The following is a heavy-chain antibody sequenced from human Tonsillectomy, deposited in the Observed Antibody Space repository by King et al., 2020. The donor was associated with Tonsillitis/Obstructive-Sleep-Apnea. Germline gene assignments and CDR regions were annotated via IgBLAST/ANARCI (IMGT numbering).Heavy chain of an antibody. Sequence: VQLQESGPGLVKPSETLSLTCTVSGGSISSYYWSGIRQPPGKGLEWIGYIYSSGSTNYNPSLKSRVTISVDTAKKQFSPKLSSVTAADTAVYYCARGYSGYEIYCSSTSCYTIYNWFDPWGQGTLVTVSS. V-gene: IGHV4-59*01. D-gene: IGHD2-2*02. CDR2: IYSSGST. J-gene: IGHJ5*02. CDR1: GGSISSYY. CDR3: ARGYSGYEIYCSSTSCYTIYNWFDP.